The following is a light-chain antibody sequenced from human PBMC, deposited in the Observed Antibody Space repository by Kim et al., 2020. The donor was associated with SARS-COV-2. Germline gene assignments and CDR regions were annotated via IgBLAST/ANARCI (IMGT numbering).Light chain of an antibody. CDR2: QDT. CDR1: RLGNKY. CDR3: QAWDSTTTV. J-gene: IGLJ2*01. V-gene: IGLV3-1*01. Sequence: SYELTQPPSVSVSPGQTASITCSGDRLGNKYVCWYQQKPGQSPVVVIYQDTQRHSGIPERFSGSNSGNTATLTISGTQAMDEADYYCQAWDSTTTVFGGGTQLTVL.